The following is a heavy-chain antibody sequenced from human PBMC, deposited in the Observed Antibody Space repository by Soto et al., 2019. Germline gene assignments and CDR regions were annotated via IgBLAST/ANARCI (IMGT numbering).Heavy chain of an antibody. CDR1: GFTFSSYA. Sequence: EVQLLESGGGLVQPGGSLRLSCAASGFTFSSYAMSWVRQAPGKGLEWVSRISDTGGSTYYADSVKGRFTISRDSSKNTRELQKNSLRADDTAIYYCAKVGELAVGGFDYWGQGTLVTVSS. CDR2: ISDTGGST. V-gene: IGHV3-23*01. CDR3: AKVGELAVGGFDY. D-gene: IGHD2-15*01. J-gene: IGHJ4*02.